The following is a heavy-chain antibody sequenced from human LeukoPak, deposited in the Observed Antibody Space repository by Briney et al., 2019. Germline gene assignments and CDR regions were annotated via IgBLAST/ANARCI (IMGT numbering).Heavy chain of an antibody. D-gene: IGHD3-3*01. Sequence: PGGSLRLSCAASGFTFRDYGMHWVRHAPGKGLEWVAFIRYDGTEKYYADSVRGRFTFSRDNSKNTLYLQMNSLRPEDTAVYYCTKGENYDLDYWGQGTLVTVSS. CDR2: IRYDGTEK. J-gene: IGHJ4*02. CDR1: GFTFRDYG. V-gene: IGHV3-30*02. CDR3: TKGENYDLDY.